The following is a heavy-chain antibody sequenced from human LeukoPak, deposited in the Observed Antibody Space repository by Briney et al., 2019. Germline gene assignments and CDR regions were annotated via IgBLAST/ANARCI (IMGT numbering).Heavy chain of an antibody. D-gene: IGHD3-10*01. Sequence: KPSETLSLTCTVSGYSISSGYYWGWIRQPPGKGLEWIGSIYHSGSTYYNPSLKSRVTISVDTSKNQFSLKLSSVTAADTAVYYCASGSGSYPYFDYWGQGTLVTVSS. V-gene: IGHV4-38-2*02. J-gene: IGHJ4*02. CDR2: IYHSGST. CDR1: GYSISSGYY. CDR3: ASGSGSYPYFDY.